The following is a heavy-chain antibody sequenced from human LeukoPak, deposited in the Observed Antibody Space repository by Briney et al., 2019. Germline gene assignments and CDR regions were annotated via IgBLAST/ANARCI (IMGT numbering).Heavy chain of an antibody. CDR3: AREDGSGNYFDY. D-gene: IGHD5-24*01. Sequence: GSLRLSCAASGFTFSDYYMSWIRQAPGKGLEWIGEINHSGSTNYNPSLKSRVTISVDTSKNQFSLKLSSVTAADTAVYYCAREDGSGNYFDYWGQGTLVTVSS. CDR2: INHSGST. V-gene: IGHV4-34*01. CDR1: GFTFSDYY. J-gene: IGHJ4*02.